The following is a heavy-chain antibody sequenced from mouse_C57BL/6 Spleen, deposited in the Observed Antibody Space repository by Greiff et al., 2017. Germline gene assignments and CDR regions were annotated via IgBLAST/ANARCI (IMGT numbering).Heavy chain of an antibody. CDR2: ISYSGST. V-gene: IGHV3-1*01. D-gene: IGHD2-4*01. J-gene: IGHJ1*03. CDR1: GYSITSGYD. Sequence: EVKVEESGPGMVKPSQSLSLTCTVTGYSITSGYDWHWIRHFPGNKLEWMGYISYSGSTNYNPSLKSRISITHDTSKNHFFLKLNSVTTEDTATYYCARGGLRYWYFDVWGTGTTVTVSS. CDR3: ARGGLRYWYFDV.